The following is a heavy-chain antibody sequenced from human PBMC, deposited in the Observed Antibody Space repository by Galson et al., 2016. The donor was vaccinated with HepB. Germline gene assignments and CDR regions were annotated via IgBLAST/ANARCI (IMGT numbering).Heavy chain of an antibody. J-gene: IGHJ4*02. V-gene: IGHV3-7*01. CDR2: IKGDGTQK. D-gene: IGHD6-19*01. CDR3: ARLGGSGWTFDF. CDR1: DFTLSFYW. Sequence: SLRLSCAASDFTLSFYWMGWVRQAPGKGLEWVATIKGDGTQKRYVDSVEGRFTLSRGNAENSMFLQMDSLRVEDTAVYYCARLGGSGWTFDFWGQGTLVTVSP.